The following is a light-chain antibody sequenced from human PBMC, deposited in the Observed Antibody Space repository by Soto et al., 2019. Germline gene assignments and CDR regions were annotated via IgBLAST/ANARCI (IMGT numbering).Light chain of an antibody. CDR3: CSYASSSTFLIV. V-gene: IGLV1-40*01. CDR1: SSNIGAGYD. CDR2: GNS. Sequence: QSVLTQPPSVSGAPGQRVTISCTGSSSNIGAGYDVHWYQQLPGTAPKLLIYGNSNRPSGVPDRFSGSKSGTSASLTISGLQAEDEADYYCCSYASSSTFLIVFGTGTKVTVL. J-gene: IGLJ1*01.